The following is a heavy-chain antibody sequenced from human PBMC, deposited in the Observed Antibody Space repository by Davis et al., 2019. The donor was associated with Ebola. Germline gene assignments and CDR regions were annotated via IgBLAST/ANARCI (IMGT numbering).Heavy chain of an antibody. Sequence: ASVHVSCMASVYTFTGYEINRVRLATRLGREWLGSMNPNSGNTGYAQKFQGRVTMTRENSMSTAYMELSSLRSEDTAVYFCARGGVAYSDLDYWGQGTLVAVSS. J-gene: IGHJ4*02. CDR1: VYTFTGYE. CDR2: MNPNSGNT. D-gene: IGHD2-21*01. CDR3: ARGGVAYSDLDY. V-gene: IGHV1-8*01.